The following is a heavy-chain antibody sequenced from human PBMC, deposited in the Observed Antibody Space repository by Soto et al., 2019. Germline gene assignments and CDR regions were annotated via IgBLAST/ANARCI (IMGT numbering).Heavy chain of an antibody. CDR1: GGSISSYY. J-gene: IGHJ6*02. CDR2: IYASGST. Sequence: PSETLSLPCPVSGGSISSYYWSWIRQRAGKGLEWIGRIYASGSTDYNPSFKSRVTMSIDMSKNQFSLKLSSVTAADTAVYFCARVKTVDYYGMGVWGQGTTVTVSS. CDR3: ARVKTVDYYGMGV. V-gene: IGHV4-4*07.